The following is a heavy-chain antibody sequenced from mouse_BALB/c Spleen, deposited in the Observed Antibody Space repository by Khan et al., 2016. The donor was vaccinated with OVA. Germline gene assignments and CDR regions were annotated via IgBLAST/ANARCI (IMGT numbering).Heavy chain of an antibody. CDR2: ISSGGSYT. CDR3: ARLAYYYNSGGFAY. V-gene: IGHV5-6*01. CDR1: GFTFSTYG. Sequence: EVELVESGGDLVKPGGSLKLSCAASGFTFSTYGMSWVRQTLDKRLEWVATISSGGSYTYYPDSVKGRFTISRDNAKNTLYLQMSSLKSEDTAMYYCARLAYYYNSGGFAYWGQGTLVTVSA. J-gene: IGHJ3*01. D-gene: IGHD1-1*01.